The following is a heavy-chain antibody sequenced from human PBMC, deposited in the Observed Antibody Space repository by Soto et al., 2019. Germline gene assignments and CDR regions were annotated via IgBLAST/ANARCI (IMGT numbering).Heavy chain of an antibody. J-gene: IGHJ4*02. D-gene: IGHD3-10*01. CDR2: IYYSGST. Sequence: QVQLQESGPGLVKPSQTLSLPCTVSGGSISSGGYYRSWIRQHPGKGLEWIGYIYYSGSTYYNPSRTSRVTITVDTSKNQSSLKLSSVTAADTAVAYCARLALEGIDYWGQGSLVTVSS. CDR3: ARLALEGIDY. V-gene: IGHV4-31*03. CDR1: GGSISSGGYY.